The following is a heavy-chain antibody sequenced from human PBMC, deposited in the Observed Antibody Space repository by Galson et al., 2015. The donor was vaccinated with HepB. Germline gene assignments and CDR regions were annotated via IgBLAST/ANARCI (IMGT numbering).Heavy chain of an antibody. V-gene: IGHV3-11*01. CDR1: GFTFSDYY. J-gene: IGHJ4*02. CDR2: ISSSGSTI. CDR3: ATWSVWGSYRPPGDY. D-gene: IGHD3-16*02. Sequence: SLRLSCAASGFTFSDYYMSWIRQAPGKGLEWVSYISSSGSTIYYADSVKGRFTISRDNAKNSLYLQMNSLRAEDTAVYYCATWSVWGSYRPPGDYWGQGTLVTVSS.